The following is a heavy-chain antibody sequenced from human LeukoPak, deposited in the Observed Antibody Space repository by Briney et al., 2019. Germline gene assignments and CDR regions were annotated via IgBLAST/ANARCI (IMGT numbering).Heavy chain of an antibody. J-gene: IGHJ4*02. CDR3: AKDILGVGATIDY. CDR1: GFTFDDYA. D-gene: IGHD1-26*01. CDR2: ISWNSGSI. Sequence: GGSLRLSCAASGFTFDDYAMHWVRQAPGKGLEWVSGISWNSGSIGYADSVKGRFTISRDNAKNSLYLQMNSLRAEDTALYYCAKDILGVGATIDYRGQGTLVTVSS. V-gene: IGHV3-9*01.